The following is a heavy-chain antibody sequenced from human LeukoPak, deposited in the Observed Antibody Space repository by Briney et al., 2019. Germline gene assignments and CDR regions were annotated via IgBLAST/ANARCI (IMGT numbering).Heavy chain of an antibody. J-gene: IGHJ5*02. Sequence: SGGSLRLSCAASGFTFSNYWMNWVRQAPGKGLEWVSSISSSSNYIYYADSVKGRFTISRDNAKNSLYLQMNSLRAEDTAVYYCARDPSSGWYLKGWFDPWGQGTLVTVSS. V-gene: IGHV3-21*01. CDR2: ISSSSNYI. CDR1: GFTFSNYW. D-gene: IGHD6-19*01. CDR3: ARDPSSGWYLKGWFDP.